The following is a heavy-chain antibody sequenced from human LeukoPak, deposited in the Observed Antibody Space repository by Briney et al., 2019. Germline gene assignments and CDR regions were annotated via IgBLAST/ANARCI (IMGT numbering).Heavy chain of an antibody. Sequence: GASVKVSCKASGYTFTGYYMHWVRQAPGQGLEWMGWINPNSGGTNYAQKFQGRVTITRDTSISTAYMELSRLRSDDTAVYYCARGPPYYGDYDPYYFDYWGQGTLVTVSS. V-gene: IGHV1-2*02. D-gene: IGHD4-17*01. CDR3: ARGPPYYGDYDPYYFDY. CDR2: INPNSGGT. J-gene: IGHJ4*02. CDR1: GYTFTGYY.